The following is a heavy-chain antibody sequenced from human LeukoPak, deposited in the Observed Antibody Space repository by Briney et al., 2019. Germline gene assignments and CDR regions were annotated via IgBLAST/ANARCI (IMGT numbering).Heavy chain of an antibody. CDR3: ARSPAPYCSSTSCYLGYYYYYMDV. CDR2: IKQDGSEK. J-gene: IGHJ6*03. D-gene: IGHD2-2*01. V-gene: IGHV3-7*01. Sequence: GGPLRLSCAASGFSISDHWLNWVRQAPGKGLEWVANIKQDGSEKYYVDSVKGRFTISRDNSKSTLYLQMNSLRAEDTAVYYCARSPAPYCSSTSCYLGYYYYYMDVWGKGTTVTVSS. CDR1: GFSISDHW.